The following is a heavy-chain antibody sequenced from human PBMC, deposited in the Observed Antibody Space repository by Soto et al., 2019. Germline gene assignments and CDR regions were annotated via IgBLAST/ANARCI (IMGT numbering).Heavy chain of an antibody. CDR1: GYTFTGYY. D-gene: IGHD3-10*01. Sequence: ASVKVSCKASGYTFTGYYMHWVRQAPGQGLEWMGWINPNSGGTNYAQKFQGRVTMTRDTSISTAYMELSRLRSDDTAMYYCARVITMVRGAMGYWGQGXLVTVYS. J-gene: IGHJ4*02. CDR3: ARVITMVRGAMGY. CDR2: INPNSGGT. V-gene: IGHV1-2*02.